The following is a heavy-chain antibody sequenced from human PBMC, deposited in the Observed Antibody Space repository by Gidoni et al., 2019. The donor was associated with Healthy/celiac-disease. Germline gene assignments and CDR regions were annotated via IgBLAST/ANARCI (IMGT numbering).Heavy chain of an antibody. J-gene: IGHJ6*02. CDR2: ISSSSSTI. CDR1: GFPFRSYR. D-gene: IGHD3-3*01. Sequence: EVQLVESGGGLVQPGGSLRLSGAASGFPFRSYRMNWVRQAPGKGLGWVSYISSSSSTIYYADSVKGRFTISRDNAKNSLYLQMNSLRDEDTAVYYCARDIEELRFLEWLHDVYYYYGMDVWGQGTTVTVSS. CDR3: ARDIEELRFLEWLHDVYYYYGMDV. V-gene: IGHV3-48*02.